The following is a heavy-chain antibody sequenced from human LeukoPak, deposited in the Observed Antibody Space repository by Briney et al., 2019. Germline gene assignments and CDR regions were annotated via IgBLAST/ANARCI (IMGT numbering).Heavy chain of an antibody. Sequence: GGSLRLSCAASGFTFSDYYMSWSRDAPGQGLESGSYISSSGSTIYYAESVEGRFTISRDNAKTSLYLQMNSVRAEDTAVYYCARRSRFLEWLLSDYFDYWGQGTLVTVSS. CDR1: GFTFSDYY. V-gene: IGHV3-11*01. CDR3: ARRSRFLEWLLSDYFDY. CDR2: ISSSGSTI. D-gene: IGHD3-3*01. J-gene: IGHJ4*02.